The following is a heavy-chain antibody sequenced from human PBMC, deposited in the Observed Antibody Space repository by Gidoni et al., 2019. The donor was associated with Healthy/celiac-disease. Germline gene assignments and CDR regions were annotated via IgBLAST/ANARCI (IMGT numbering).Heavy chain of an antibody. J-gene: IGHJ4*02. CDR3: AKDGAAAGWGDYFDY. CDR1: GFTFDDYT. V-gene: IGHV3-43*01. CDR2: ISWDGGST. Sequence: EVQLVESGGVVVQPGGSLRLSCAASGFTFDDYTMHWVRQAPGKGLEWVSLISWDGGSTYYADSVKGRFTISRDNSKNSLYLQMNSLRTEDTALYYCAKDGAAAGWGDYFDYWGQGTLVTVSS. D-gene: IGHD6-13*01.